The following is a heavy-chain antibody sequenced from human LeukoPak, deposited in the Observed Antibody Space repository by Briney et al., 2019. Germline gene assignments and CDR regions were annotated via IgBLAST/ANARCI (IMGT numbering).Heavy chain of an antibody. V-gene: IGHV4-34*01. J-gene: IGHJ4*02. CDR2: INHRGRT. CDR3: ARGQNDSGGYHYGIRALYFDY. CDR1: GESFSGDF. D-gene: IGHD3-22*01. Sequence: PSETLSLTCGVDGESFSGDFWTWIRQAPGKGLEWIGEINHRGRTNYSPSLTGRVTISVDTSMNQFSLQLRSVTAADTALYYCARGQNDSGGYHYGIRALYFDYWGQGILVTVSS.